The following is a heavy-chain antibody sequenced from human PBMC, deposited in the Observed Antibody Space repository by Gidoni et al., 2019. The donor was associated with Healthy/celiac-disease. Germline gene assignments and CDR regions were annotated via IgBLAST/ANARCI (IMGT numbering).Heavy chain of an antibody. CDR1: GFTFSCYG. J-gene: IGHJ6*02. V-gene: IGHV3-30*02. CDR2: RRYDGSNQ. CDR3: AKGAYGSGSYYFPPDYYGMDV. D-gene: IGHD3-10*01. Sequence: QVQLVESGGGLVQPGGSLRRSCAASGFTFSCYGQHWVRHAPGKGLGWVACRRYDGSNQYYADSVKGRFTISRDNSKNTLFLQMNSLRAEDTAVYYCAKGAYGSGSYYFPPDYYGMDVWGQGTTVTVSS.